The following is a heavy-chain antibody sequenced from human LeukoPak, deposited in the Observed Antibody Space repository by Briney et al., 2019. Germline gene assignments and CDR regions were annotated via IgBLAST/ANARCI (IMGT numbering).Heavy chain of an antibody. CDR2: VTGGGGGT. CDR3: ARDLHHGGY. Sequence: GGSLRLSCEASGFTFSSYAFAWVRQAPGKGLEWVAAVTGGGGGTHFADSVKGRFTISRDNSKNTLYLQMDSLRAEDTAVYYCARDLHHGGYWGQGTLVTVPS. D-gene: IGHD1-14*01. J-gene: IGHJ4*02. V-gene: IGHV3-23*01. CDR1: GFTFSSYA.